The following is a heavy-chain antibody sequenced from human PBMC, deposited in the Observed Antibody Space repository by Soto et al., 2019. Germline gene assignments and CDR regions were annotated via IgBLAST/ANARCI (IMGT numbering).Heavy chain of an antibody. V-gene: IGHV3-11*01. Sequence: GGFLRLSCAASGFTFSDYYMSWIRQAPGKGLEWLSYINFSGSTVYYADSVKGRFTISRDNAKNSLYLQINSLRAEDTAVYYCARDYHVMVRGVITNLWYFDLWGRGTLVTVSS. CDR2: INFSGSTV. D-gene: IGHD3-10*01. J-gene: IGHJ2*01. CDR1: GFTFSDYY. CDR3: ARDYHVMVRGVITNLWYFDL.